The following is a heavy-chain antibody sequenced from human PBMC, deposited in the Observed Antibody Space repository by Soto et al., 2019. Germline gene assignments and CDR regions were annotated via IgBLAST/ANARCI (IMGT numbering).Heavy chain of an antibody. J-gene: IGHJ4*02. D-gene: IGHD2-15*01. CDR2: IYYSGST. CDR1: GGSISSSSYY. V-gene: IGHV4-39*01. Sequence: QLQLQESGPGLVKPSETLSLTYTVSGGSISSSSYYWGWIRQPPGKGLEWIGNIYYSGSTYYNPSPKSRFPIPVDTSKNQFSLKLSSVTAADTAVYYCAWGGSRGYCSGGSCYTFDYWGQGTLVTVSS. CDR3: AWGGSRGYCSGGSCYTFDY.